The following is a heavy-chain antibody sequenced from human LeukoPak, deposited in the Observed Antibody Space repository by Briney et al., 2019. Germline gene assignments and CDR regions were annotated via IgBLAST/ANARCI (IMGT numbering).Heavy chain of an antibody. CDR3: ATDWRTVVSPRY. Sequence: GASVKVSCKASGYTFTSYGISWVRQAPGQGLEWMGWISAYNGNTNYAQKLQGRVTMTEDTSTDTAYMELSSLRSEDTAVYYCATDWRTVVSPRYWGQGTLVTVSS. V-gene: IGHV1-18*01. D-gene: IGHD4-23*01. CDR1: GYTFTSYG. CDR2: ISAYNGNT. J-gene: IGHJ4*02.